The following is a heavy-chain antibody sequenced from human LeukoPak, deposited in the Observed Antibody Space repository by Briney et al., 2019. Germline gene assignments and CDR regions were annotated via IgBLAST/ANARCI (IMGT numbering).Heavy chain of an antibody. CDR1: GFTLSDYY. CDR3: ARDSVAAGIDY. J-gene: IGHJ4*02. V-gene: IGHV3-11*01. CDR2: ISSSGSTI. Sequence: GGSLRLSCAASGFTLSDYYMSWIRQAPGKGLEWISYISSSGSTIYYADSVKGRFTISRDNAKNSLYLQMNSLRAEDTAVYYCARDSVAAGIDYWGQGTLVTVPS. D-gene: IGHD6-13*01.